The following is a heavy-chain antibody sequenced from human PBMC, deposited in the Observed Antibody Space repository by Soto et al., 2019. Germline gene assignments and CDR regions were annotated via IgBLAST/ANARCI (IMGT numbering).Heavy chain of an antibody. V-gene: IGHV1-2*04. Sequence: ASVKVCCKASGYTFTGYYMHWVRQAPGQGLEWMGWINPNSGGTNYAQKFQGWVTMTRDTSISTAYMELSRLRSDDTAVYYCARQTSPGSYYYYGMDVWGQGTTVTVS. CDR1: GYTFTGYY. J-gene: IGHJ6*02. CDR2: INPNSGGT. D-gene: IGHD2-15*01. CDR3: ARQTSPGSYYYYGMDV.